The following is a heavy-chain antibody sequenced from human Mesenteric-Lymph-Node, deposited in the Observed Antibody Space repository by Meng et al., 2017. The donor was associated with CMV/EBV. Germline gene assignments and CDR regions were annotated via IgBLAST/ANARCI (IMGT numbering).Heavy chain of an antibody. Sequence: GESLKISCAASGFTFSSYWMHWVRQAPGKGLVWVSRINSDGSSTSYADSVKGRFTISRDNAKNSLYLQMNSLRAEDTAVYYCARAPPYSSQNYYFYGMDVWGQGTTVTVSS. CDR1: GFTFSSYW. CDR3: ARAPPYSSQNYYFYGMDV. J-gene: IGHJ6*02. V-gene: IGHV3-74*01. CDR2: INSDGSST. D-gene: IGHD4-11*01.